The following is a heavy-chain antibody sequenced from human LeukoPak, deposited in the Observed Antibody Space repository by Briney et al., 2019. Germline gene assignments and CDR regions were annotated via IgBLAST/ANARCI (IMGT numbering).Heavy chain of an antibody. D-gene: IGHD3-10*01. Sequence: SQSLSLTCTVAADSISSYYWSWIRQPPGKGLEWIGYMYYSGNTNYNPSLKSRVTMSVDTSKNQFSLTLSSVTAADTAVYYCARNTVRGGRWFDPWGQGTLVAVSS. J-gene: IGHJ5*02. CDR1: ADSISSYY. CDR2: MYYSGNT. CDR3: ARNTVRGGRWFDP. V-gene: IGHV4-59*01.